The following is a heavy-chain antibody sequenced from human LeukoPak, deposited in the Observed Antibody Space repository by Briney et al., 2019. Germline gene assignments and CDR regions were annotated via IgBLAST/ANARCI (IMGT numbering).Heavy chain of an antibody. Sequence: GGSLRLSCAASGFTFSSCSMDWVRQAPGKGLEWVSSISGSSRYIYYADSVKGRFTISRDNAKNSLYLQMNSLRADDTAVYYCAREVGRSAALWGQGTLVTVSS. D-gene: IGHD6-13*01. CDR2: ISGSSRYI. CDR1: GFTFSSCS. V-gene: IGHV3-21*01. CDR3: AREVGRSAAL. J-gene: IGHJ4*02.